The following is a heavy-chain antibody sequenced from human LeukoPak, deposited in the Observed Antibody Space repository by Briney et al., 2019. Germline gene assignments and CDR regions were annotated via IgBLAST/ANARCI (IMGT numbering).Heavy chain of an antibody. Sequence: PGGSLRLSCAASGFTFSSYSMNWVRQAPGKGLEWVSYISSSSSTIYYADSVKGRFTISRDNAKNSLYLQMNSLRAEDTAVYYCARSKWELPPSSPDYWGQGTLVTVSS. V-gene: IGHV3-48*04. CDR3: ARSKWELPPSSPDY. CDR2: ISSSSSTI. J-gene: IGHJ4*02. CDR1: GFTFSSYS. D-gene: IGHD1-26*01.